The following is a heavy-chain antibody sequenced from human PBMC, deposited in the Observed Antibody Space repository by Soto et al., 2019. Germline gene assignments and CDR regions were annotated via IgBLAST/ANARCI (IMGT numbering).Heavy chain of an antibody. CDR2: ISGNGDTT. D-gene: IGHD1-26*01. Sequence: PGGSLRLSCAASGFTFSSYTMSWVRQAPGKGLEWVSSISGNGDTTYYADSVKGRFTISRDNSKSTVHLQMNSLRAEDTAVYYCAKGASGSHDIYFDFWGEGTQVTVSS. CDR3: AKGASGSHDIYFDF. V-gene: IGHV3-23*01. J-gene: IGHJ4*02. CDR1: GFTFSSYT.